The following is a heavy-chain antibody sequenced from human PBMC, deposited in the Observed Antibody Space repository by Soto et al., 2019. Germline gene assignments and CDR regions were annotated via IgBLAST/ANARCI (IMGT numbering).Heavy chain of an antibody. CDR3: AKNKQHDIVVMAV. J-gene: IGHJ6*02. Sequence: EVQLVESGGGLVQPGRSLRLSCAASGFTFNDYAMHWVRQAPGKGLEWVSGISWNSGSIDYADSVKGRFTISRDNAKNPLYLQMNNLRAQDTALYYCAKNKQHDIVVMAVWGQGTTVPVSS. CDR2: ISWNSGSI. V-gene: IGHV3-9*01. D-gene: IGHD2-21*01. CDR1: GFTFNDYA.